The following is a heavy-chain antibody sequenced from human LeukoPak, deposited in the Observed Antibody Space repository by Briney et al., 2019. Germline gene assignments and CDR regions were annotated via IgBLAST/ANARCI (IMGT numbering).Heavy chain of an antibody. D-gene: IGHD3-3*01. CDR3: AKDPDFWSGYGFLLDY. Sequence: PGGSLRLSCAASGITFSSYAMSWVRQAPGKGLEWVSAISGSGGSTYYADSVKGRFTISRDNSKNTLYLQMNSLRAEDTAVYYCAKDPDFWSGYGFLLDYWGQGTLVTVSS. V-gene: IGHV3-23*01. CDR1: GITFSSYA. CDR2: ISGSGGST. J-gene: IGHJ4*02.